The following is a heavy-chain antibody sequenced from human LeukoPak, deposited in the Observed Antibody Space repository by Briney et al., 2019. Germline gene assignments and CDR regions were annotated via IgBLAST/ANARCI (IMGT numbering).Heavy chain of an antibody. V-gene: IGHV3-23*01. D-gene: IGHD2-2*01. CDR3: AKGYCSSTNCKESFFDY. CDR2: ISASGGST. Sequence: GGSLRLSCAASGFTFSSYAMNWVRQAPGKGLEWVSTISASGGSTYYFVKGRFTISRDNSKNTLYLQMISLRAEDTAVYYCAKGYCSSTNCKESFFDYWGQGTLVTVSS. J-gene: IGHJ4*02. CDR1: GFTFSSYA.